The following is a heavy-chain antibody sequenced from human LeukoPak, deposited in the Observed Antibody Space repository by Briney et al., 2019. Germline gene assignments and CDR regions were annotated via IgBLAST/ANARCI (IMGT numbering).Heavy chain of an antibody. D-gene: IGHD6-13*01. J-gene: IGHJ6*03. Sequence: SVKVSCKPSGGTFSSYAISWVRQAPGQGLEWMGGIIPIFGTANYAQKFQGRVTITADESTSTAYMELSSLRSEDTAVYYCARSLAAADLYYYYYMDVWGKGTTVTVSS. V-gene: IGHV1-69*13. CDR3: ARSLAAADLYYYYYMDV. CDR1: GGTFSSYA. CDR2: IIPIFGTA.